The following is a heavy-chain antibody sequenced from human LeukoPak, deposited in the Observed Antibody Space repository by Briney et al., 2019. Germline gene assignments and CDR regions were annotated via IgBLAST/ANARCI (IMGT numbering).Heavy chain of an antibody. CDR2: ISAYNGNT. J-gene: IGHJ4*02. CDR3: AGAQDYYDSSGYDY. V-gene: IGHV1-18*01. D-gene: IGHD3-22*01. Sequence: ASVKVSCKASGYTFTSYGISWVRQAPGQGLEWMGWISAYNGNTNYAQKLQGRVTMTTDTSTSTAYMELRSLRSDDTAVYYCAGAQDYYDSSGYDYWGQGTLVTVSS. CDR1: GYTFTSYG.